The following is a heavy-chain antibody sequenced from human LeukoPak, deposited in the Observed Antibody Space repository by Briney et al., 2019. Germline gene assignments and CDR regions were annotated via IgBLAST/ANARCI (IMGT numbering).Heavy chain of an antibody. CDR1: GFTFSSYW. J-gene: IGHJ4*02. Sequence: TGGSLRLSCAASGFTFSSYWRSWVRQAPGKGLEWVANIKQDGSEKYYVDSVKGRFTISRDNAKNSLYLQMNSLRAEDTAVYYCARDSGGLHYWGQGTLVTVSS. CDR3: ARDSGGLHY. V-gene: IGHV3-7*01. CDR2: IKQDGSEK.